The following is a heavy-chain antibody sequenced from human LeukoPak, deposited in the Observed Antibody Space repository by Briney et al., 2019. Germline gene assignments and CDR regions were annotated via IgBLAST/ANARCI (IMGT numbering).Heavy chain of an antibody. J-gene: IGHJ6*03. D-gene: IGHD2-2*01. Sequence: KSSETLSLTCAVSGYSISSGYYWGWIRQPPGKGLEWIGSIYHSGSTYYNPFLKSRVTISVDTSKNQFSLKLSSVTAADTAVYYCATIPIVVVPAAMGDYYYYYMDVWGKGTTVTVSS. CDR2: IYHSGST. CDR3: ATIPIVVVPAAMGDYYYYYMDV. CDR1: GYSISSGYY. V-gene: IGHV4-38-2*01.